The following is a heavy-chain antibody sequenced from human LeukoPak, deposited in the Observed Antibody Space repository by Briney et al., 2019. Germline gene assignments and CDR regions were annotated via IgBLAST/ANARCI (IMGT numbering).Heavy chain of an antibody. Sequence: ASVKVSCKASGYTFTGYYMHWVRQAPGQGLEWMGWINPNSGGTNYAQKFQGRVTMTRDTSISTAYKELSRLRSDDTAVYYCARDHGSPILTGRALLDPWGQGTLVTVSS. D-gene: IGHD3-9*01. V-gene: IGHV1-2*02. J-gene: IGHJ5*02. CDR2: INPNSGGT. CDR3: ARDHGSPILTGRALLDP. CDR1: GYTFTGYY.